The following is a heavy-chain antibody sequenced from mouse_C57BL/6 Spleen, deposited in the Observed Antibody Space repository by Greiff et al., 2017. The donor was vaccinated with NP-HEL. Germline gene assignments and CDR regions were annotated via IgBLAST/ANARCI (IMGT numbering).Heavy chain of an antibody. J-gene: IGHJ4*01. CDR3: ARQDSNYAMDY. CDR2: ISSGSSTI. V-gene: IGHV5-17*01. D-gene: IGHD2-5*01. Sequence: DVKLVESGGGLVKPGGSLKLSCAASGFTFSDYGMHWVRQAPEQALEWVAYISSGSSTIYYADTVKGRFTISRDNAKNTLFLQMTSLRSEDTAMYYCARQDSNYAMDYWGQGTSVTVSS. CDR1: GFTFSDYG.